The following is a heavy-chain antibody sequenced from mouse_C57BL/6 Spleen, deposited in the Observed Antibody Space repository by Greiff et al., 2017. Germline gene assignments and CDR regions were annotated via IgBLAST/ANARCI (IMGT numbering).Heavy chain of an antibody. Sequence: QVQLQQPGAELVKPGASVKLSCKASGYTFTSYWMHWVKQRPGQGLEWIGMIHHNSGSTNYNEKFKSKATLTVDKSSSTAYMQLSSLTSEDSAVYYCARGDYDYGVGWFAYWGQGTLVTVSA. J-gene: IGHJ3*01. V-gene: IGHV1-64*01. D-gene: IGHD2-4*01. CDR2: IHHNSGST. CDR1: GYTFTSYW. CDR3: ARGDYDYGVGWFAY.